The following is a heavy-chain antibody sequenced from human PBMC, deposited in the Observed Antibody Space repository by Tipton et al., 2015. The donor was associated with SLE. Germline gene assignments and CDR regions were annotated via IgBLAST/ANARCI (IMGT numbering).Heavy chain of an antibody. CDR1: GGSISSSSYY. J-gene: IGHJ5*02. CDR3: ARDEVGYSSNWWNWFDP. D-gene: IGHD6-13*01. CDR2: IYYSGST. Sequence: TLSLTCTVSGGSISSSSYYWGWIRQPPGKGLEWIGSIYYSGSTYYNPSLKSRVTISVDTSKNQFSLKLSSVTAADTAVYYCARDEVGYSSNWWNWFDPWGQGILVTVSS. V-gene: IGHV4-39*07.